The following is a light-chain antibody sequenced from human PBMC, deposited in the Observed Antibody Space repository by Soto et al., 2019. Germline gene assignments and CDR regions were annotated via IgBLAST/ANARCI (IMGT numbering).Light chain of an antibody. CDR1: NSNIGSNT. CDR2: NND. J-gene: IGLJ3*02. CDR3: AVWDDSMNGPM. V-gene: IGLV1-44*01. Sequence: QSALTQPPSASGSPGQRDTISCSGSNSNIGSNTVNWYQQLPGTAPKRLIYNNDQRPSGVPDRFSGSKSGTSASLAISGLQSDDEADYYCAVWDDSMNGPMFGGGTQLSVL.